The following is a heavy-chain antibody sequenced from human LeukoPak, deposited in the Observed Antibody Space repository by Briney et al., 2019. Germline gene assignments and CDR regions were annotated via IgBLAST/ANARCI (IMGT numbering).Heavy chain of an antibody. CDR2: IYYSGST. D-gene: IGHD1-26*01. J-gene: IGHJ4*02. CDR1: GGSISSYY. V-gene: IGHV4-59*12. Sequence: PSETLSLTCTVSGGSISSYYWSWIRQPPGKGLEWIGYIYYSGSTYYNPSLKSRVTISVDRSKNQLSLKVNSVIAADTAVYYCASGGSYFDSWGQGTLVTVSS. CDR3: ASGGSYFDS.